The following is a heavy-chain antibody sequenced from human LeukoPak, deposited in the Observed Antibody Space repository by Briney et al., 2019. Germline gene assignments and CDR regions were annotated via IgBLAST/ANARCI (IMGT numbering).Heavy chain of an antibody. Sequence: SQTLSLKCYISGDSDSTTEAARNWIRQSPSRGLEWLGRTYYRSKWFHEYAVSVKSRITINPDTSKNQFSLQLNSVTPEDTAVYYCARDLSSDLHFYCCGEGALVTVSS. CDR1: GDSDSTTEAA. D-gene: IGHD6-19*01. V-gene: IGHV6-1*01. J-gene: IGHJ4*02. CDR3: ARDLSSDLHFYC. CDR2: TYYRSKWFH.